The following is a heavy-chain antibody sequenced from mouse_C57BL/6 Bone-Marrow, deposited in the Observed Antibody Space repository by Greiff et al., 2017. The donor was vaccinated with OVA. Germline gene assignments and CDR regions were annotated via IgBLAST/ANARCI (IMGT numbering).Heavy chain of an antibody. D-gene: IGHD1-1*01. J-gene: IGHJ2*01. V-gene: IGHV1-4*01. CDR3: ARFDYYGSGDY. Sequence: VQLQQSGAELARPGASVKMSCKASGYTFTSYTMHWVKQRPGQGLEWIGYINPSSGYTKYNQKFKDKATLTADKSSSTAYMQLSSLTSEDSAVYYCARFDYYGSGDYWGQGTTLTVSS. CDR1: GYTFTSYT. CDR2: INPSSGYT.